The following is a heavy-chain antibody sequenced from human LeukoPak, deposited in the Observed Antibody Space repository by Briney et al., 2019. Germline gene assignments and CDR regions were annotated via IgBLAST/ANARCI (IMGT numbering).Heavy chain of an antibody. D-gene: IGHD5-12*01. CDR2: IKNDGSST. J-gene: IGHJ4*02. V-gene: IGHV3-74*01. CDR1: GFPFSAYW. CDR3: AKEGAGYGYDY. Sequence: PGGSLRLSCAASGFPFSAYWMHWVRQTPGKGLVWVSRIKNDGSSTGYADSVKGRFTISRDHAKNTLYLQMNSLGAEDTAIYYCAKEGAGYGYDYWGQGTLVTVSS.